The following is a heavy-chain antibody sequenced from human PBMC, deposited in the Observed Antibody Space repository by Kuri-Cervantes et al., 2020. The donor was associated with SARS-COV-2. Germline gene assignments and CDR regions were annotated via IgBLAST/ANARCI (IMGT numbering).Heavy chain of an antibody. CDR1: GYTFSTYD. CDR2: MNPNSGNT. Sequence: ASVKVSCKASGYTFSTYDINWVRQASGQGHEWMGWMNPNSGNTGYAQKFQGRVTMTTDTSINTAYMEVSSLSFEDTAIYYCARDSGDWNPDGLDIWGQGTMVTVSS. V-gene: IGHV1-8*02. J-gene: IGHJ3*02. D-gene: IGHD1-1*01. CDR3: ARDSGDWNPDGLDI.